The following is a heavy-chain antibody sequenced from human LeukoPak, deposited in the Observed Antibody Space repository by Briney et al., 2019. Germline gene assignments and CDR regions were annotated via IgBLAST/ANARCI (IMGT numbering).Heavy chain of an antibody. CDR3: VTAGNYRFDN. J-gene: IGHJ4*02. Sequence: TGGSLRLSCVASGFTFGTYWMHWVHQAPGKGLLWVSRINSDGRTTNYADSVRGRFTISRDNARNTLYLQMNSLRDDDTAVYYCVTAGNYRFDNWGQGTLVTVSS. D-gene: IGHD5-24*01. V-gene: IGHV3-74*01. CDR2: INSDGRTT. CDR1: GFTFGTYW.